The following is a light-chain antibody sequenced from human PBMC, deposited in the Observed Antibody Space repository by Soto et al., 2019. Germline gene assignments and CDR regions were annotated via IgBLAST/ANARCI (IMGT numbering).Light chain of an antibody. J-gene: IGLJ1*01. V-gene: IGLV2-14*01. CDR3: CSYAHRSPPLYV. CDR2: EVT. CDR1: SSDIGDYNY. Sequence: QSALTQPASVSGSPGQSITISCTGTSSDIGDYNYVSWYRQHPGKAPKLIVFEVTNRPSGISNRFSGSKSGNTASLIITGLQAEDEADYYCCSYAHRSPPLYVFGTGTKLTVL.